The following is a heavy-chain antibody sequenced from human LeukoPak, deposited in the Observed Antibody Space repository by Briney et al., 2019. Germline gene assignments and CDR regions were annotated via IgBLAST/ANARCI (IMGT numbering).Heavy chain of an antibody. Sequence: GGSLRLSCAASGFTFSDYGMNWVRQTPGKGPEWVSAIGGRGGSAYYADSVKGRFTISRDNSKNTLYLQMNSLRAEDTAVYYCARRAGGYSHPYDYWGQGILVTVSS. CDR2: IGGRGGSA. D-gene: IGHD4-23*01. CDR3: ARRAGGYSHPYDY. J-gene: IGHJ4*02. CDR1: GFTFSDYG. V-gene: IGHV3-23*01.